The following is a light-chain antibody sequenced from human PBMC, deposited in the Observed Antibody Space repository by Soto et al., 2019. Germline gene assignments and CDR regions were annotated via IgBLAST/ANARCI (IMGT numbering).Light chain of an antibody. CDR3: QQYHDIPLT. J-gene: IGKJ4*01. V-gene: IGKV1-33*01. CDR1: QDIRNY. Sequence: DIQMTQSPSSLSASVGDRVTITCQASQDIRNYLSWYQQKPGKAPKLLIYDATNLESGVPSGFSVSGYGTHFSLTINSLQPEDIATYYCQQYHDIPLTFGGGTKVEI. CDR2: DAT.